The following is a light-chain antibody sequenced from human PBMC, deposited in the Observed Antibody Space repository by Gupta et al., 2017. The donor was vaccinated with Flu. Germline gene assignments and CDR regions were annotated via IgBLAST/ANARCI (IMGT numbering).Light chain of an antibody. V-gene: IGLV6-57*01. CDR2: END. J-gene: IGLJ2*01. CDR1: SGSISRNY. Sequence: NFMLTQPHSVSESPWKTVILSCTRTSGSISRNYVQWYQQPPGSSPATVIYENDKRASGLPDRVSGSIDSASNSASLTISVLKNEDEADYYCQSYDGGNVIFGGGTRLTVL. CDR3: QSYDGGNVI.